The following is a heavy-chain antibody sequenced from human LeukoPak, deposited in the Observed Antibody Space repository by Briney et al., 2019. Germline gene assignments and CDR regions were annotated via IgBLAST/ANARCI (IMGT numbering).Heavy chain of an antibody. V-gene: IGHV1-69*13. D-gene: IGHD2-2*01. J-gene: IGHJ2*01. Sequence: ASVKVSCKASGGTFSSYAISWVRQAPGHGLEWMGGIIPIFGTANYAQKFQARVTITADASTSTAYMELSSLRSEGTAVYYCARDRYGYCSSTSCPYFDLWGRGTLVTVSS. CDR2: IIPIFGTA. CDR3: ARDRYGYCSSTSCPYFDL. CDR1: GGTFSSYA.